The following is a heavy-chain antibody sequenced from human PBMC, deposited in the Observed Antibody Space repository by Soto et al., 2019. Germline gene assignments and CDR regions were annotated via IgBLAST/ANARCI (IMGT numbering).Heavy chain of an antibody. CDR2: ISAYNGNT. Sequence: GASVKVSCKASGYTFTRYGISWVRQAPGQGLEWMGWISAYNGNTNYAQKLQGRVTMTTDTSTSTAYMELRSLRSDDTAVYYCARDSFPFYGSGSYYNVYFDYWGQGTLVTVSS. CDR3: ARDSFPFYGSGSYYNVYFDY. CDR1: GYTFTRYG. J-gene: IGHJ4*02. D-gene: IGHD3-10*01. V-gene: IGHV1-18*01.